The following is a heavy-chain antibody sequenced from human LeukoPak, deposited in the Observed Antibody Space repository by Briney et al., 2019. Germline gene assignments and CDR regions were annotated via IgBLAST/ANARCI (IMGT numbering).Heavy chain of an antibody. CDR3: ARGSGQWPFDY. J-gene: IGHJ4*02. Sequence: SETLSLTCTVSGDSITSGSYYWSWIRQPPGKGLEWIGYIYYSGSTNYNPSLKSRVTISVDTSKNQFSLKLSSVTAADTAVYYCARGSGQWPFDYWGQGTLVTVSS. V-gene: IGHV4-61*01. CDR2: IYYSGST. D-gene: IGHD6-19*01. CDR1: GDSITSGSYY.